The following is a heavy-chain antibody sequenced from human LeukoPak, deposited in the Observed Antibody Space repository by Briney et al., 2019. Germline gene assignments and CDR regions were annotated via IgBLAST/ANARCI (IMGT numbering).Heavy chain of an antibody. V-gene: IGHV4-39*01. D-gene: IGHD2-15*01. CDR2: IYYSGST. J-gene: IGHJ6*03. CDR1: GGSISSSSYY. Sequence: SETLSLTCTVSGGSISSSSYYWGWIRQPPGKGLEWIGSIYYSGSTYYNPSLKSRVTISVDTSKNQFSLKLSSVTAADTAVYYCARHGPRYCSGGSCHTNPNYYYYYMDVWGKGTTVTISS. CDR3: ARHGPRYCSGGSCHTNPNYYYYYMDV.